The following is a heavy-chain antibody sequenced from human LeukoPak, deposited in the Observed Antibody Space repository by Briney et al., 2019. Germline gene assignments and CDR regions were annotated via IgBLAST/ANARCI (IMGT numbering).Heavy chain of an antibody. Sequence: SETLSLTCAVYGGSFSGYYWSWIRQPPGKGLEWIGEINHSGSTNYNPSLKSRVTISVDTSKNQFSLKLSSVTAADTAVYYCARMARYCSSTSCRVYYYYYYYMDVWGKGTTVTVSS. J-gene: IGHJ6*03. D-gene: IGHD2-2*01. CDR1: GGSFSGYY. CDR3: ARMARYCSSTSCRVYYYYYYYMDV. V-gene: IGHV4-34*01. CDR2: INHSGST.